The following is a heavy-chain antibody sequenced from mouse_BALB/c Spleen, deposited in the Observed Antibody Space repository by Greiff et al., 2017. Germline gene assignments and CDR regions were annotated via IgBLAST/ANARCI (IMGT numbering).Heavy chain of an antibody. CDR3: ARDAIYYGYDDGFDY. J-gene: IGHJ2*01. CDR2: IYYSGTI. V-gene: IGHV3-5*02. Sequence: EVKVEESGPGLVKPSQTVSLTCTVTGISITTGNYRWSWIRQFPGNKLEWIGYIYYSGTITYNPSLTSRTTITSDTSKNQFFLEMNSLTAEDTATYYCARDAIYYGYDDGFDYWGQGTTLTVSS. D-gene: IGHD2-2*01. CDR1: GISITTGNYR.